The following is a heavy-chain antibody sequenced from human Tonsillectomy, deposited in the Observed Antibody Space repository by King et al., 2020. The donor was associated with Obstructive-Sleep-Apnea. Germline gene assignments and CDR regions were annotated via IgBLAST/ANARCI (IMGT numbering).Heavy chain of an antibody. V-gene: IGHV4-59*01. CDR3: ARLRGLYQVATYYYHAMDV. D-gene: IGHD2-2*01. J-gene: IGHJ6*02. CDR1: GDSISSYY. CDR2: IHYSGRS. Sequence: MPLQESGPGLVKPSETLSLSCTVSGDSISSYYWSWIRPPPGKGLEWIGYIHYSGRSNYSPSLKSRVTISVDTSKNQFSLKLSSVTAADTAVYYCARLRGLYQVATYYYHAMDVWGQGTAVTVSS.